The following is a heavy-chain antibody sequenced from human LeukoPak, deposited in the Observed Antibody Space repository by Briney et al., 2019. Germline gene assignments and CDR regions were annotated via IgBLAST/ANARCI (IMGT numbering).Heavy chain of an antibody. CDR1: GGTFSSYA. CDR3: ARGGGGPDQVDY. D-gene: IGHD4-23*01. V-gene: IGHV1-69*01. Sequence: ASVKVSCKASGGTFSSYAISWVRQAPGQGLEWMGGIIPIFGTASYAQKFQGRVTITADESTRIAYMELSSLRSEDTAVYYCARGGGGPDQVDYWGQGTLVTVSS. CDR2: IIPIFGTA. J-gene: IGHJ4*02.